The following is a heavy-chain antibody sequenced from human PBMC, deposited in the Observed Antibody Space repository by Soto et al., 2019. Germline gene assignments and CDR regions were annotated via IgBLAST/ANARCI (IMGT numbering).Heavy chain of an antibody. J-gene: IGHJ5*02. V-gene: IGHV4-39*01. CDR2: IYYSGST. Sequence: QLQLQESGPGLVKPSETLSLTCTVSGGSISSSSYYWGWIRQPPGKGLEWIGSIYYSGSTYYNPSLKSRVTISVDTSKDQFSLKLSSVTAADTAVYYCARSSSGWYVIFDPWGQGTLVTVSS. D-gene: IGHD6-19*01. CDR3: ARSSSGWYVIFDP. CDR1: GGSISSSSYY.